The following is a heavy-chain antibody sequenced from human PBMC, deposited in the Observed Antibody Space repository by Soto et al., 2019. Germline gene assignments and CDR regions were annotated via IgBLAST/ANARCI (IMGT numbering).Heavy chain of an antibody. J-gene: IGHJ6*03. CDR2: ISSSSSTI. D-gene: IGHD6-13*01. V-gene: IGHV3-48*01. CDR1: GFTFSSYS. CDR3: ARGRIAAVDDYYYYMDV. Sequence: GGSLRLSCAASGFTFSSYSMNWVRQAPGKGLEWVSYISSSSSTIYYADSVKGRFTISRDNAKNSLYLQMNSLRAEDTAVYYCARGRIAAVDDYYYYMDVWGKGTTVTVSS.